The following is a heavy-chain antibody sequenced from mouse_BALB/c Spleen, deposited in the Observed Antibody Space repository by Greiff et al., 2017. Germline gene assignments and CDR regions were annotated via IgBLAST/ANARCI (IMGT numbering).Heavy chain of an antibody. V-gene: IGHV2-6-7*01. CDR2: IWGDGST. D-gene: IGHD1-2*01. CDR3: ASLLRLQGYYAMDY. CDR1: GFSLTGYG. J-gene: IGHJ4*01. Sequence: VQLVESGPGLVAPSQSLSITCTVSGFSLTGYGVNWVRQPPGKGLEWLGMIWGDGSTDYNSALKSRLSISKDNSKSQVFLKMNSLQTDDTARYYCASLLRLQGYYAMDYWGQGTSVTVSS.